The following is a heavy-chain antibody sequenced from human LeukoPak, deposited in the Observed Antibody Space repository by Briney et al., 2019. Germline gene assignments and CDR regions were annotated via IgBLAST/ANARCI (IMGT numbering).Heavy chain of an antibody. J-gene: IGHJ4*02. CDR2: VSGSGGST. Sequence: AGGSLRLSCAASEFTFSSYAMRWVRQAPGKGLEWVSSVSGSGGSTYYADSVKGRFTISRDNSKNTLYLQMNSLRAEDTAIYYCAKPRAVXVNXFFDXWGQGTLVTVS. CDR1: EFTFSSYA. CDR3: AKPRAVXVNXFFDX. V-gene: IGHV3-23*01.